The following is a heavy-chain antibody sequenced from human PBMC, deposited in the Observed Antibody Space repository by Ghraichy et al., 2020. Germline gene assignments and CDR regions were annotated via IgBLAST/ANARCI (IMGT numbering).Heavy chain of an antibody. CDR1: GFTFSSYA. CDR3: AKEEWSYGDYGGVVRDSGYYYYGMDV. V-gene: IGHV3-23*01. Sequence: GGSLRLSCAASGFTFSSYAMSWVRQAPGKGLEWVSAISGSGGSTYYADSVKGRFTISRDNSKNTLYLQMNSLRAEDTAVYYCAKEEWSYGDYGGVVRDSGYYYYGMDVWGQGTTVTVSS. CDR2: ISGSGGST. D-gene: IGHD4-17*01. J-gene: IGHJ6*02.